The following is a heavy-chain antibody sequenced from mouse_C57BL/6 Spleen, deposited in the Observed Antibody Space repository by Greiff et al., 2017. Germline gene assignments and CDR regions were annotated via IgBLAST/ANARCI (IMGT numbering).Heavy chain of an antibody. CDR2: IDPSDSYT. Sequence: QVQLQQPGPELVKPGASVKLSCKASGYTFTSYWMQWVKQRPGQGLEWIGEIDPSDSYTNYNQKFKGKATLTVDTSSSTAYMQLSSLTSEDSAVYYCARHYYGSGGYFDYWGQGTTLTVSS. V-gene: IGHV1-50*01. D-gene: IGHD1-1*01. J-gene: IGHJ2*01. CDR3: ARHYYGSGGYFDY. CDR1: GYTFTSYW.